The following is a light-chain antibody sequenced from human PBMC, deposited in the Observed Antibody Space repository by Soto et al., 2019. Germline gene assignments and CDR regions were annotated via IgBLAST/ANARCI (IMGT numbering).Light chain of an antibody. CDR3: TSKTSSTYVV. V-gene: IGLV2-14*01. CDR2: EVS. J-gene: IGLJ2*01. Sequence: QSALTQPASVSGSPGQSITISCTGTSSDVGGYNYVSWYQQHPGKAPKLMIYEVSKRPSGVSNRFSGSKSGNTASLTISGLQAEDEADYYCTSKTSSTYVVFGGGTKLTVL. CDR1: SSDVGGYNY.